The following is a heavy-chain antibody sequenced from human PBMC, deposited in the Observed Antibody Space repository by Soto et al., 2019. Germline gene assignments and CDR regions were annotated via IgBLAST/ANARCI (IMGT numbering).Heavy chain of an antibody. V-gene: IGHV1-2*04. Sequence: QVQLVQSGAEVKKPGASVKVSCQASGYTFTSYYIHWVRQAPGQGLEWMGSIKPNSGATYFAQKLQGWGTMSRDTSISTAYMELRRLRSDDTAVYYCARAGQKSYFDLWGRGTLVTVSS. CDR3: ARAGQKSYFDL. CDR1: GYTFTSYY. J-gene: IGHJ2*01. CDR2: IKPNSGAT.